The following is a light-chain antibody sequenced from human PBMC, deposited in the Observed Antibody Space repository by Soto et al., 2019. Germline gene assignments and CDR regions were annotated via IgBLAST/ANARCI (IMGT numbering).Light chain of an antibody. CDR2: GAS. CDR1: QSISNN. V-gene: IGKV3-15*01. J-gene: IGKJ2*01. CDR3: QQYNNWPYT. Sequence: EIVMTQSPDTLSVSPGESATLSCRARQSISNNLARYQQKPGQAPRLLIYGASTRTTGIPARFSGSGSGTEFTLTISSLQSEDFAVYYCQQYNNWPYTFAQGTKLEI.